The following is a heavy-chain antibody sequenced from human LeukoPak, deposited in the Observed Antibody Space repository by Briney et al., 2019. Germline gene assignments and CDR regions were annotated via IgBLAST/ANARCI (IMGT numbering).Heavy chain of an antibody. D-gene: IGHD6-13*01. V-gene: IGHV4-39*01. J-gene: IGHJ4*02. Sequence: SETLSLTCTVSGASFRSSTYYWGWLRQPPGKGLEWIGSIYYSGSTYYNPSLKRRVTMSVDTSKNQFSLKLSSVTAADTAVYYCARHAGGISATGTRPFDYWGQGTLVTVSS. CDR2: IYYSGST. CDR1: GASFRSSTYY. CDR3: ARHAGGISATGTRPFDY.